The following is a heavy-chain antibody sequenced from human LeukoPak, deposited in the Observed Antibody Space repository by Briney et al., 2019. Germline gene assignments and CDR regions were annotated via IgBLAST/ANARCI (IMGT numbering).Heavy chain of an antibody. J-gene: IGHJ1*01. V-gene: IGHV4-39*07. CDR3: ARDRGSFQH. Sequence: PSETLSLTCTVSGGSISSSSYYWGWIRQPPGKGLEWIGSIYYSGSTYYNPSLKSRVTISVDTSKNQFSLKLSSVTTADTAVYYCARDRGSFQHWGQGTLVTVSS. CDR2: IYYSGST. D-gene: IGHD3-10*01. CDR1: GGSISSSSYY.